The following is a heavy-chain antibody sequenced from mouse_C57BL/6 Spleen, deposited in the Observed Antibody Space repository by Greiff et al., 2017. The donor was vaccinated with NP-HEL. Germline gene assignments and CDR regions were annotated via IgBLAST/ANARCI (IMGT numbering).Heavy chain of an antibody. CDR3: ARSRNGYFDY. V-gene: IGHV1-66*01. J-gene: IGHJ2*01. CDR2: IYPGSGNT. Sequence: QVQLQQSGPELVKPGAPVKISCKASGYSFTSYYIHWVKQRPGQGLEWIGWIYPGSGNTKYNEKFKGKATLTADTSSSTAYMQLSSLTSEDSAVYYCARSRNGYFDYWGQGTTLTVSS. CDR1: GYSFTSYY.